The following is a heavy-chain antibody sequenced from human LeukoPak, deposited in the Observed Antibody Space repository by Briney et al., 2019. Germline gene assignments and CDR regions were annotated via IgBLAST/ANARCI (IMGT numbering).Heavy chain of an antibody. CDR3: ARDKEGASGAFDN. Sequence: SQTLSLTCTVSGGSISSGDYYWSWIRQPPGKGLEWIGYIYYSGSTYDNPSLKSRVTISVDTSKNQFSLKLSSVTAADTAVYYCARDKEGASGAFDNWGQGTMVTVSS. CDR1: GGSISSGDYY. J-gene: IGHJ3*02. D-gene: IGHD1-26*01. V-gene: IGHV4-30-4*08. CDR2: IYYSGST.